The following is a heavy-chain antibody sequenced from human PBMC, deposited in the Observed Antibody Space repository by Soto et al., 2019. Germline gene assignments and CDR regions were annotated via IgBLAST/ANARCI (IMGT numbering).Heavy chain of an antibody. D-gene: IGHD6-13*01. J-gene: IGHJ5*02. CDR2: IHSSGST. CDR1: GASMNSYH. Sequence: SETLSLTCTVSGASMNSYHWSWIRQPAGKGLEWIGHIHSSGSTNYNPSLKSRVTMSVDTSKNQFSLRLMSLTAADTAVYYCARDQGVAAAGITWFDPWGQGXLVTVSS. V-gene: IGHV4-4*07. CDR3: ARDQGVAAAGITWFDP.